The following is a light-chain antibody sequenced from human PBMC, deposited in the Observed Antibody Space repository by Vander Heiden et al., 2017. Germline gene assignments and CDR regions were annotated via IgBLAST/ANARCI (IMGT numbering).Light chain of an antibody. CDR1: QSASKNY. V-gene: IGKV3-20*01. CDR2: ESS. Sequence: VLTQSPGTLSLSPGERATISCRASQSASKNYLAWYQQKPGQAPRLLIYESSTRATDIPDRFSGSGSETDCTLAISTLEPDDFGVYYCQQYAKSIGSFGQGTKLEI. J-gene: IGKJ2*03. CDR3: QQYAKSIGS.